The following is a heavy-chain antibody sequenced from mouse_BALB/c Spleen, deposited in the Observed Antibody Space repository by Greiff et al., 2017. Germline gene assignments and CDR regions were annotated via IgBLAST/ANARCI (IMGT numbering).Heavy chain of an antibody. CDR1: GFTFSSFG. Sequence: EVKLEESGGGLVQPGGSRKLSCAASGFTFSSFGMHWVRQAPEKGLEWVAYISSGSSTIYYADTVKGRFTISRDNPKNTLFLQMTSLRSEDTAMYYCAREATMTFAYWGQGTLVTVSA. J-gene: IGHJ3*01. V-gene: IGHV5-17*02. D-gene: IGHD2-4*01. CDR3: AREATMTFAY. CDR2: ISSGSSTI.